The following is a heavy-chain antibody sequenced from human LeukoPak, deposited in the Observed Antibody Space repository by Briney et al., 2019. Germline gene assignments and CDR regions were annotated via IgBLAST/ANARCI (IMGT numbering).Heavy chain of an antibody. V-gene: IGHV1-69*04. D-gene: IGHD6-19*01. Sequence: ASVKVSRKASGGTFSSYAISWVRQAPGQGLEWMGRIIPILGIANYAQKFQGRVTITADKSTSTAYMELSSLRSEDTAVYYCARESVAGTTFDYWGQGTLVTVSS. CDR3: ARESVAGTTFDY. CDR1: GGTFSSYA. J-gene: IGHJ4*02. CDR2: IIPILGIA.